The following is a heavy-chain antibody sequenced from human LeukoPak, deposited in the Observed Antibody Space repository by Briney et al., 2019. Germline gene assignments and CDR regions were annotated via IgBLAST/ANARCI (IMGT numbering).Heavy chain of an antibody. Sequence: SGGSLRLSCAACGFTFDDYAMHWVRQATGKGLEWVSGISWNSGSIGYADSVKGRFTISRDNAKNSLYLQMNSLRAEDTALYYCAKARAKQWELPEIDYWGQGTLVTVSS. CDR3: AKARAKQWELPEIDY. CDR1: GFTFDDYA. J-gene: IGHJ4*02. D-gene: IGHD1-26*01. CDR2: ISWNSGSI. V-gene: IGHV3-9*01.